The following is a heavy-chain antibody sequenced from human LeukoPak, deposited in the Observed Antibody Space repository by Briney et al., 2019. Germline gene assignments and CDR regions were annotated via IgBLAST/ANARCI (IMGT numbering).Heavy chain of an antibody. CDR3: ARSETLYNWNPNWFDP. Sequence: GASVKVSCKASGYTFTSYGISGVRQAPGQGLEWMGWISAYNGNTNYAQKLQGRVTMTTDTSTSTAYMELRSLRSDDTAVYYCARSETLYNWNPNWFDPWGQGTLVTVSS. V-gene: IGHV1-18*01. D-gene: IGHD1-20*01. J-gene: IGHJ5*02. CDR1: GYTFTSYG. CDR2: ISAYNGNT.